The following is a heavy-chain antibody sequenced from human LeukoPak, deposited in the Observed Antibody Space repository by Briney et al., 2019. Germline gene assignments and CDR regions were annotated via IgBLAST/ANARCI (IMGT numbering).Heavy chain of an antibody. V-gene: IGHV1-18*01. D-gene: IGHD4-17*01. J-gene: IGHJ4*02. CDR1: GYTFTSYG. CDR2: ISAYNGNT. CDR3: ARDGTTELALYYFDY. Sequence: GASVKVSCKASGYTFTSYGISWVRQAPGQGLEWMGWISAYNGNTDYAQKLQGRVTMTTDTSTSTACMELRSLRSDDTAVYYCARDGTTELALYYFDYWGQGTLVTVSS.